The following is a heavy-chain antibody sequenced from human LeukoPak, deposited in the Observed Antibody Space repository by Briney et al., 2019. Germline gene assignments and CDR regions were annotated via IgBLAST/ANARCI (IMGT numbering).Heavy chain of an antibody. V-gene: IGHV4-59*01. CDR3: ARDDGDYVLDY. Sequence: SETLSLTCTVSGGSISSYYWSWIRQPPGKGLEWIGYIYYSGSTNYNPSLKSRVTISVDTSKNQFSLKLSSVTAADTAVYYCARDDGDYVLDYWGQGTLVTVSS. CDR1: GGSISSYY. J-gene: IGHJ4*02. CDR2: IYYSGST. D-gene: IGHD4-17*01.